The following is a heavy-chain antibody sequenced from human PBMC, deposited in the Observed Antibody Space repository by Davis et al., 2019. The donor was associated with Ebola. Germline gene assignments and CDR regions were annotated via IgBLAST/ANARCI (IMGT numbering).Heavy chain of an antibody. CDR3: ARGPFIAAAGILLEYYGMDV. V-gene: IGHV4-59*01. Sequence: MPSEILSLTCTASGGSISSYSWSWIRQPPGKGLEWFGYIYYSGSTNYKPSLKSRVTISVDTSKNPFSLNLSSVTAADTAVYYCARGPFIAAAGILLEYYGMDVWGKGTTVTVSS. CDR1: GGSISSYS. CDR2: IYYSGST. D-gene: IGHD6-13*01. J-gene: IGHJ6*04.